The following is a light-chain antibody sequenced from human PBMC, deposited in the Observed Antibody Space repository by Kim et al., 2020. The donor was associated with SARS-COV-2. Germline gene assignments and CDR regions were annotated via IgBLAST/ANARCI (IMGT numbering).Light chain of an antibody. J-gene: IGKJ1*01. Sequence: EIVMTQSQATLSVSPGEGATLSCGASQSIRSNLAWYQQKPGQAPRLLMFGASFRATGIPDRFSGSGSGTEFTLTISSRQVEDFAVYYCQQYNGWPRTFGQGTKVDIK. V-gene: IGKV3-15*01. CDR1: QSIRSN. CDR2: GAS. CDR3: QQYNGWPRT.